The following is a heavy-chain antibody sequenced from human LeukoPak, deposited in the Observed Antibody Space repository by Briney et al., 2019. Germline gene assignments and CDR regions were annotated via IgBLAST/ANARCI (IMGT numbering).Heavy chain of an antibody. J-gene: IGHJ4*02. D-gene: IGHD1-14*01. CDR1: GFTFSAYG. V-gene: IGHV3-30*18. CDR2: ISYDGINK. CDR3: AKDTRDDHHSDY. Sequence: GGSLRLSCAASGFTFSAYGMHWVRQAPGKGLEWVAIISYDGINKYYPDSVKGRFTISRDNSKNTLYLKMNSLRAEDTAVYYFAKDTRDDHHSDYWGQGTLVTVSS.